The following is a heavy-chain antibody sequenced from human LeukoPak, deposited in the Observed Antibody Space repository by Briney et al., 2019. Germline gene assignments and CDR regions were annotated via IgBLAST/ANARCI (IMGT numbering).Heavy chain of an antibody. D-gene: IGHD1-1*01. CDR2: ISGAGSIT. V-gene: IGHV3-23*01. CDR3: ARWTNFHAFDI. Sequence: GGSLRLSCAASGFTVSSNYMSWVRQAPGKGLEWVSVISGAGSITYYADSVKGRFTISRDSSRNTLYLQMNSLRAEDTAVYYCARWTNFHAFDIWGQGTLVTVSS. CDR1: GFTVSSNY. J-gene: IGHJ3*02.